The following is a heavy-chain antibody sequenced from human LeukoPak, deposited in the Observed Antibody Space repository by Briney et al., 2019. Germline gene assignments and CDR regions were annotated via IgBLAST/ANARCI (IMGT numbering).Heavy chain of an antibody. Sequence: PSETLSLTCAVYGGSFSGYYWSWIRQPPGKGLEWIGEINHSGSTNYNPSLKSRVTISVDTSKNQFSLKLSSVTAADTAVYYCARVDWEDPDAFDIWGKGTTVTVSS. J-gene: IGHJ3*02. CDR1: GGSFSGYY. V-gene: IGHV4-34*01. CDR3: ARVDWEDPDAFDI. D-gene: IGHD1-26*01. CDR2: INHSGST.